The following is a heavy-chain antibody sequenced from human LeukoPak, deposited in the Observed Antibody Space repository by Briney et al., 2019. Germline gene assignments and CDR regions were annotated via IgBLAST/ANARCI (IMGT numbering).Heavy chain of an antibody. D-gene: IGHD4-17*01. CDR3: ARTWRVRLGDYPFDY. J-gene: IGHJ4*02. Sequence: PGRSLRLSCAASGFTFSSYGMHWVRQAPGKGLEWVAVIWYDGSNKYYADSVKGRFTISRDNSNNTLYLQMNSLRAEDTAVYYCARTWRVRLGDYPFDYWGQGTLVTVSS. CDR1: GFTFSSYG. CDR2: IWYDGSNK. V-gene: IGHV3-33*01.